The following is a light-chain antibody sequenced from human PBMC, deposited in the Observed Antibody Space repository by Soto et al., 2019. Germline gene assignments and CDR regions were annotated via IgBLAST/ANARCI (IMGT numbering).Light chain of an antibody. Sequence: QSALTQPPSASGSPGQSVTISCTGTSSDVGGYNYVSWYQQHPGKAPKLMIYEVSKRPSGVPDRFSGSKSGNTASLAITGLRSEDEAHYYCAVWDNSMTAWVFGGGTKLTVL. CDR1: SSDVGGYNY. CDR3: AVWDNSMTAWV. J-gene: IGLJ3*02. CDR2: EVS. V-gene: IGLV2-8*01.